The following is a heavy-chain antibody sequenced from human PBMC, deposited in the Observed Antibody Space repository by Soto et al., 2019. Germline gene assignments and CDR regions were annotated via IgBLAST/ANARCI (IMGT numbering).Heavy chain of an antibody. CDR1: GFTFSSYG. CDR3: ARDRSASYYYGSGSLIFYYGMDV. D-gene: IGHD3-10*01. V-gene: IGHV3-33*01. CDR2: IWYDGSNK. J-gene: IGHJ6*02. Sequence: GGSLRLSCAASGFTFSSYGMHFVRRAPFNGREWVSVIWYDGSNKYYADSVKGRFTISRDNSKNTLYLQMNSLRAEDTAVYYCARDRSASYYYGSGSLIFYYGMDVWGQGTTVTVSS.